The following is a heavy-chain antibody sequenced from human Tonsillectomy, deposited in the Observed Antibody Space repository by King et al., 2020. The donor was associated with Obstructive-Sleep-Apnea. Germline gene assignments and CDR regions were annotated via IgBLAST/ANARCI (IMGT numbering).Heavy chain of an antibody. V-gene: IGHV3-30*18. D-gene: IGHD3-9*01. J-gene: IGHJ4*02. Sequence: VQLVESGGGVVQPGRSLRLSCTASGFTFSDWAMHWVRQAPGKGLEWVALVSYDGSNKYYADSVKGRFTISRDNAKNTLYLQLNGLRPEDTAMYYCAKETGKSYYYESWGQGTLVTVSS. CDR1: GFTFSDWA. CDR2: VSYDGSNK. CDR3: AKETGKSYYYES.